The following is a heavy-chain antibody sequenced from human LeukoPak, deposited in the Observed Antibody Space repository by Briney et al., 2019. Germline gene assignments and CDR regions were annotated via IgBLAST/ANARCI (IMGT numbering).Heavy chain of an antibody. CDR1: GFTFSTYA. D-gene: IGHD3-10*01. V-gene: IGHV3-23*01. Sequence: GGSLRLSCAASGFTFSTYAMSWVRQAPGKGLEWVSTISGSGGSTYYADSVKGRFTISRDNSKNTLYLQMNSLRAEDTAVYYCAKALGVRGVFDYWGQGTLVTVFS. CDR3: AKALGVRGVFDY. CDR2: ISGSGGST. J-gene: IGHJ4*02.